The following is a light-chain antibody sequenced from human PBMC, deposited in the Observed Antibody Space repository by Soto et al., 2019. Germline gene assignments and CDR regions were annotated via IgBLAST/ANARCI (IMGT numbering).Light chain of an antibody. CDR3: LQDYNYPRT. Sequence: AIQMTQSPSSLSASVGDRVTITCRASQDIRNELGWYQQKSGTASKLLIYGASNLQSCVPSRFSGSGSGTDFTLTISSLQPEDFATYYCLQDYNYPRTFGQGTNLEI. V-gene: IGKV1-6*01. CDR2: GAS. CDR1: QDIRNE. J-gene: IGKJ2*01.